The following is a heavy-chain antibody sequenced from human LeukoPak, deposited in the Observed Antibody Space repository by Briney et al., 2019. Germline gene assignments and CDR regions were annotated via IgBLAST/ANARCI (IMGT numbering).Heavy chain of an antibody. CDR3: ARSPLTGYSVYFDY. V-gene: IGHV4-34*01. CDR2: INHSGST. Sequence: SETLSLTCAGYGGSFSGYYWSWIRQPPGKGLEWIGEINHSGSTNYNPSLKSRVTISVDTSKNQFSLKLSSVTAAGTAVYYCARSPLTGYSVYFDYWGQGTLVTVSS. J-gene: IGHJ4*02. D-gene: IGHD3-9*01. CDR1: GGSFSGYY.